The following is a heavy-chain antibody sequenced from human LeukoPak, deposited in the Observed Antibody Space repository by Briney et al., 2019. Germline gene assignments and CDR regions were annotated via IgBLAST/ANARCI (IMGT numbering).Heavy chain of an antibody. V-gene: IGHV3-48*03. D-gene: IGHD3-16*02. CDR2: ISSSGSTI. CDR3: ARRYVWGSYRYADDY. Sequence: GGSLRLSCAASGFTFSIYERNGVRQAPGKGRGGVSYISSSGSTIYYADSVKGRFTISRDNAKNSLYLQMNSLRAEDTAVYYCARRYVWGSYRYADDYWGQGTLVTVSS. CDR1: GFTFSIYE. J-gene: IGHJ4*02.